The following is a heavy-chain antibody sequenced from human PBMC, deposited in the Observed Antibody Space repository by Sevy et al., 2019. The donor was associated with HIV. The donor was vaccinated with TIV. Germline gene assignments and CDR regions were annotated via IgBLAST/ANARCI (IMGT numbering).Heavy chain of an antibody. D-gene: IGHD2-2*01. CDR3: ARYCTRTSPHNWFDP. Sequence: SETLSLTCSVSGGSISSGDYYWTWMRQSPGKGLEWIGYIYYSGITCYNPSLKSRVIISIDTVKNQFSLKLSSVTAADTAVYYCARYCTRTSPHNWFDPWGQGTLVTVSS. J-gene: IGHJ5*02. V-gene: IGHV4-30-4*01. CDR1: GGSISSGDYY. CDR2: IYYSGIT.